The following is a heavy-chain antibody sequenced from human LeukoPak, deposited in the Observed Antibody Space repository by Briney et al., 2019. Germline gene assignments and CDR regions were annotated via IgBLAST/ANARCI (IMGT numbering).Heavy chain of an antibody. CDR1: GDSVSSDSAA. CDR3: ARDGSGWFDFDY. J-gene: IGHJ4*02. D-gene: IGHD6-19*01. CDR2: TYYRSKWYN. Sequence: SQTLSLTCAISGDSVSSDSAAWNWIRQSPSRGLEWLGRTYYRSKWYNEYALSVRSRITINPGTSKNQFSLQLNSVTPDDTAVYYCARDGSGWFDFDYWGQGTLVTVSS. V-gene: IGHV6-1*01.